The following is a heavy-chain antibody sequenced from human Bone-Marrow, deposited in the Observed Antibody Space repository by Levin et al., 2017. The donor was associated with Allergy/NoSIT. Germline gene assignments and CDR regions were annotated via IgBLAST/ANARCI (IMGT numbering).Heavy chain of an antibody. CDR1: GFTFSSYA. CDR2: ISGSGARK. D-gene: IGHD5-12*01. J-gene: IGHJ4*02. CDR3: TKGTGYTGYGVDY. V-gene: IGHV3-23*01. Sequence: TGGSLRLSCSASGFTFSSYAMSWVRQAPGKGLEWVASISGSGARKFYADSVKGRFTVSRDNSQNTLDLQLSSLGADDTAVYFCTKGTGYTGYGVDYWGQGTLVTVSS.